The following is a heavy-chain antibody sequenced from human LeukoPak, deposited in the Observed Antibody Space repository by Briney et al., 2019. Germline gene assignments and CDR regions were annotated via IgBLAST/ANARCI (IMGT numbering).Heavy chain of an antibody. Sequence: GGSLRLSCAASGFTFSSYAMHWVRQAPGKGLEWVAVISYDGSNKYYADSVKGRFTISRDNAKNSLYLQMNSLRAEDTAVYYCARSFNWNYVGYWGQGTLVTVSS. CDR3: ARSFNWNYVGY. J-gene: IGHJ4*02. D-gene: IGHD1-20*01. CDR1: GFTFSSYA. CDR2: ISYDGSNK. V-gene: IGHV3-30*04.